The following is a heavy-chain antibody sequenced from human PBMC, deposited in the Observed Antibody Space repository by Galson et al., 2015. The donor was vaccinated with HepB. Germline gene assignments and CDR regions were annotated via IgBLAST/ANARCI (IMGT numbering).Heavy chain of an antibody. Sequence: LRLSCAASGFTFSDYGMHWVRQAPGKGLEWVAFIWYNGSNEYYTDSVKGRFTISRDNSKNTLYLQMNSLRAEDTAVYYCARDRGYSGFDFYYYYYMDVWGKGTTVTVSS. D-gene: IGHD5-12*01. CDR1: GFTFSDYG. CDR3: ARDRGYSGFDFYYYYYMDV. CDR2: IWYNGSNE. J-gene: IGHJ6*03. V-gene: IGHV3-33*01.